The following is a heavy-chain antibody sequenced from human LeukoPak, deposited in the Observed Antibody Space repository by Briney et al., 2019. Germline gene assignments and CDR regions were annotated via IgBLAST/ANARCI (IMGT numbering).Heavy chain of an antibody. D-gene: IGHD3-3*01. J-gene: IGHJ4*02. CDR2: IIPILGIA. CDR3: ARAHIITMHFDY. CDR1: GGTFSSYA. V-gene: IGHV1-69*04. Sequence: GASVKVSCTASGGTFSSYAIRWVRPAPGQGLEWMGRIIPILGIANYAQKFQGRVTITADKSTSTAYMELSSLRSEDTAVYYCARAHIITMHFDYWGQGTLVTVSS.